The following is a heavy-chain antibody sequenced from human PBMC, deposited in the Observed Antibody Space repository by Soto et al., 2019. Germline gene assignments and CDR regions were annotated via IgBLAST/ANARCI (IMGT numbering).Heavy chain of an antibody. D-gene: IGHD5-18*01. Sequence: ASVKVACKASGYTFTSYAMHWVRQAPGQRLEWMGWINAGNGNTKYSQKFQGRVTITRDTSASTAYMELSSLRSEDTAVYYCARSPGYSYGDYWGQGTLVTVSS. CDR2: INAGNGNT. CDR3: ARSPGYSYGDY. V-gene: IGHV1-3*01. CDR1: GYTFTSYA. J-gene: IGHJ4*02.